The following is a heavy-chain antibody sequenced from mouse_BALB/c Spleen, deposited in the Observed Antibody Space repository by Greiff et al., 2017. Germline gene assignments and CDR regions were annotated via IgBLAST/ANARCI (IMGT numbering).Heavy chain of an antibody. CDR1: GFNIKDTN. J-gene: IGHJ1*01. Sequence: VQLQQSGAELVKPGASVKLSCTASGFNIKDTNMHWVKQRPEQGLEWIGRIDPANGNTKYDPKFQGKATITADTSSNTAYLQLSSLTSEDTAVYYCTSPLVVDWYFDVWGAGTTVTVSS. CDR3: TSPLVVDWYFDV. CDR2: IDPANGNT. D-gene: IGHD1-1*01. V-gene: IGHV14-3*02.